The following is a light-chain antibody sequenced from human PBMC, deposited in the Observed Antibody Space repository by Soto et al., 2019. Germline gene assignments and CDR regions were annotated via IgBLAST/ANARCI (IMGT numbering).Light chain of an antibody. V-gene: IGKV3-20*01. CDR1: QSVSSSY. J-gene: IGKJ1*01. Sequence: EIVLTQSPGTLSLSPGERATLSCRASQSVSSSYLAWYQQKPGQAPRLLIYGASSRATGIPDRFSGSGSGTDFTLPISRLEPEDFAVYYCQHYGSSLWTFGQGTKVDIK. CDR3: QHYGSSLWT. CDR2: GAS.